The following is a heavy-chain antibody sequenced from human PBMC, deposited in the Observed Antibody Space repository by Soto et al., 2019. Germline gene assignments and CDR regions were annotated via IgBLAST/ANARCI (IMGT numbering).Heavy chain of an antibody. CDR2: ISSSSSYI. CDR1: GFTFSSYS. D-gene: IGHD5-18*01. J-gene: IGHJ1*01. Sequence: EVQLVESGGGLVKPGGSLRLSCAASGFTFSSYSMNWVRQAPGKGLEWVSSISSSSSYIYYEDSVKGRFTISRDNAKNSLYLQMNSLRAEDTAVYYCARGDTAMVIQHWGQGTLVTVSS. V-gene: IGHV3-21*01. CDR3: ARGDTAMVIQH.